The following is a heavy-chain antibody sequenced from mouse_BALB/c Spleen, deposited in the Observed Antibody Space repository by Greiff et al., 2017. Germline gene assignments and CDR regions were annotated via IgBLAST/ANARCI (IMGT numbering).Heavy chain of an antibody. V-gene: IGHV3-8*02. CDR2: ISYSGST. CDR3: ARSNYGLPWFAY. Sequence: EVKLMESGPSLVKPSQTLSLTCSVTGDSITSGYWNWIRKFPGNKLEYMGYISYSGSTYYNPSLKSRISITRDTSKNQYYLQLNSVTTEDTATYYCARSNYGLPWFAYWGQGTLVTVSA. J-gene: IGHJ3*01. D-gene: IGHD1-2*01. CDR1: GDSITSGY.